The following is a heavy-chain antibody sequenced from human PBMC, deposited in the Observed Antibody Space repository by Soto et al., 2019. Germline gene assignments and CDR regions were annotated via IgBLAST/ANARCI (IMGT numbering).Heavy chain of an antibody. CDR1: PGTFNNHS. J-gene: IGHJ4*02. D-gene: IGHD2-15*01. Sequence: QVQLVQSGTEVKKPGSSVAVSCQASPGTFNNHSLSWVRQAPGQGLEWMGRSIPILGRADYSQKFQGRLTLTVDKSTSTADMELSSLTSEDTAVYYCVIDLGYFDFWGQGTLVTVSS. CDR2: SIPILGRA. CDR3: VIDLGYFDF. V-gene: IGHV1-69*02.